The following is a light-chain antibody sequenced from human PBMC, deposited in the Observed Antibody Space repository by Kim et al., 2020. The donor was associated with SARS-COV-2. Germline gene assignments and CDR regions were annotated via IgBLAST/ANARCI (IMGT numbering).Light chain of an antibody. J-gene: IGLJ2*01. Sequence: SSELTQDPAVSVALGRTVRITCQGDSLRSYYASWYQQKPGQAPVLVIYGKNNRPSGIPDRFSGSSSGNTASLTITGAQAEDEADYYCNSRDSSGNHQVVFGGGTQLTVL. CDR2: GKN. V-gene: IGLV3-19*01. CDR3: NSRDSSGNHQVV. CDR1: SLRSYY.